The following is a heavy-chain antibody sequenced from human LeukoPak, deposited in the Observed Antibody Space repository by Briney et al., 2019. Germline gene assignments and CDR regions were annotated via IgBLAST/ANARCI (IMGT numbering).Heavy chain of an antibody. D-gene: IGHD5-18*01. CDR1: GFTFDDYA. V-gene: IGHV3-9*01. Sequence: GGSLRLSCAASGFTFDDYAMHWVRQAPGKGLEWVSGISWNSGSIGYADSVKGRFTISRDNAKNSLYLQMNSLRAEDTAVYYCARHGYSYGHFDYWGQGTLVTVSS. J-gene: IGHJ4*02. CDR2: ISWNSGSI. CDR3: ARHGYSYGHFDY.